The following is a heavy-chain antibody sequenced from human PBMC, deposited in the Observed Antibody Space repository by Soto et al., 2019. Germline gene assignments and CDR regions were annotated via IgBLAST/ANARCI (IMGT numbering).Heavy chain of an antibody. Sequence: EVQLVQSGAEVKKPGESLKISCKGSGYSFTSYWIGWVRQMPGKGLEWMGIIYPGDSDTRYSPSFQGQVTISADKSISXAYLQWSSLKAADTAMYYCARWAIVGATNCYAYFDYWGQGTLVTVAS. D-gene: IGHD1-26*01. CDR1: GYSFTSYW. V-gene: IGHV5-51*01. CDR3: ARWAIVGATNCYAYFDY. CDR2: IYPGDSDT. J-gene: IGHJ4*02.